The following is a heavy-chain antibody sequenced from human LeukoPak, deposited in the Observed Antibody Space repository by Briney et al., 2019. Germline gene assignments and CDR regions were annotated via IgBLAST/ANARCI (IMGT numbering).Heavy chain of an antibody. CDR2: IIPIFGTA. Sequence: SVRVSCKPSGGTFISYAISWVRQAPGQGLEWMGGIIPIFGTANYAQKFQGRVTITSDESTSTAYMEMSSLRSEDTAVYYCARGRGYSYGPTGTEVYYFDYWGQGTLVTVSS. CDR1: GGTFISYA. J-gene: IGHJ4*02. V-gene: IGHV1-69*01. CDR3: ARGRGYSYGPTGTEVYYFDY. D-gene: IGHD5-18*01.